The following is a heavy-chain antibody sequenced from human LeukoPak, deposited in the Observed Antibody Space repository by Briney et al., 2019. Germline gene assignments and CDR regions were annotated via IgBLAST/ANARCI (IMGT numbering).Heavy chain of an antibody. CDR2: IYTSGST. CDR3: ARDVGDDSSGLFDY. Sequence: PSETLSLTCVVYGGSFSGYYWTWIRQPAGKGLEWIGRIYTSGSTNYNPSLKSRVTMSVDTSKNQFSLKLSSVTAADTAVYYCARDVGDDSSGLFDYWGQGTLVTVSS. J-gene: IGHJ4*02. V-gene: IGHV4-4*07. CDR1: GGSFSGYY. D-gene: IGHD3-22*01.